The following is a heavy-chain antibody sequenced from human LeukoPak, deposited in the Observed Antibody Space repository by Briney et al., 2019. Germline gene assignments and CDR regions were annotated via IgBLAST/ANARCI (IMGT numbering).Heavy chain of an antibody. Sequence: SVKVSCKASGGTFSSYAISWVRQAPGQGLDWMGRIIPIFGTANYAQKFQGRVTITTDESTSTAYMELSSLRSEDTAVYYCARIAAAGHYYYYYMDVWGKGTTVTVSS. CDR3: ARIAAAGHYYYYYMDV. J-gene: IGHJ6*03. CDR1: GGTFSSYA. V-gene: IGHV1-69*05. D-gene: IGHD6-13*01. CDR2: IIPIFGTA.